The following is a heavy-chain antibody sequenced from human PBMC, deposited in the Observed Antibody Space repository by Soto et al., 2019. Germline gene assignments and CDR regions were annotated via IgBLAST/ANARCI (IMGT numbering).Heavy chain of an antibody. Sequence: PSETLSLTCTVSGGSISSGDYYWSWIRQPPGKGQEWIGYIYYSGSTYYNPSLKSRVTISVDTSKNQFSLKLSSVTAADTAVYYCARATIVLVPAAMVSHWFDPWGQGTLVTVSS. CDR3: ARATIVLVPAAMVSHWFDP. J-gene: IGHJ5*02. CDR1: GGSISSGDYY. D-gene: IGHD2-2*01. CDR2: IYYSGST. V-gene: IGHV4-30-4*01.